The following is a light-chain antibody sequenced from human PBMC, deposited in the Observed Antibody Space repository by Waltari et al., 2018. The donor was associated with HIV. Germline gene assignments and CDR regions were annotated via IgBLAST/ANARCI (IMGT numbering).Light chain of an antibody. Sequence: RVTIACRASQDIGSWLAWYQQKPGKAPNLLIYGASSLQSGVPSRFSGSGSGTDFTLSISSLQPEDFAIYYCQQSHTFPRTFGQGTNIEIK. CDR3: QQSHTFPRT. CDR2: GAS. CDR1: QDIGSW. J-gene: IGKJ1*01. V-gene: IGKV1-12*01.